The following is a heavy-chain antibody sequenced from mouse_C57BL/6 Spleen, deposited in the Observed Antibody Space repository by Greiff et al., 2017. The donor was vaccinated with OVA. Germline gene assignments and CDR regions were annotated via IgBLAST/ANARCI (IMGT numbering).Heavy chain of an antibody. J-gene: IGHJ2*01. CDR1: GFTFSDYG. V-gene: IGHV5-17*01. Sequence: EVQVVESGGGLVKPGGSLKLSCAASGFTFSDYGMHWVRQAPEKGLEWVAYISSGSSTIYYADTVKGRVTISRDNAKNTLFLQMTSLRSEDTAMYYCARGGHYYGSSHYFDYWGQGTTLTVSS. CDR2: ISSGSSTI. CDR3: ARGGHYYGSSHYFDY. D-gene: IGHD1-1*01.